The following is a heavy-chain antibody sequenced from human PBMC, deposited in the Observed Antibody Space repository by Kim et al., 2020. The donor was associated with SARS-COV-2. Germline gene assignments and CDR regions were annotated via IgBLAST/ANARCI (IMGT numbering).Heavy chain of an antibody. V-gene: IGHV3-30*04. Sequence: GGSLRLSCAASGFTFSSYAMHWVRQAPGKGLEWVAVISYDGSNKYYADSVKGRFTISRDNSKNTLYLQMNSLRAEDTAVYYCAKTFYQRAFDIWGQGTMVTVSS. CDR3: AKTFYQRAFDI. CDR1: GFTFSSYA. CDR2: ISYDGSNK. D-gene: IGHD2-2*01. J-gene: IGHJ3*02.